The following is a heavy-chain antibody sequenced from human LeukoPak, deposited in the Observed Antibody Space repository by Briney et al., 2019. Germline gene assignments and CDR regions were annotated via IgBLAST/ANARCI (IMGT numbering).Heavy chain of an antibody. D-gene: IGHD2-15*01. Sequence: SSETLSLTYTVSGGSISSGSYYWSWIRQPAGKGLEWIGRIYTSGSTNYNPSLKSRVTISVGTSKNQFSLKLSSVTAADTAVYYCARESCSGGSCYPEAFDIWGQGTMVTVSS. CDR2: IYTSGST. V-gene: IGHV4-61*02. J-gene: IGHJ3*02. CDR3: ARESCSGGSCYPEAFDI. CDR1: GGSISSGSYY.